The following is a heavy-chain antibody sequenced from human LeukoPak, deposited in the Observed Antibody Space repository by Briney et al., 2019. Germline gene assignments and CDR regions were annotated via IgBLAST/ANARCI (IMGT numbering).Heavy chain of an antibody. CDR3: ARDYSPDSGWPRVSAFDI. Sequence: GGSLRLSCAASGFTFSSYAMHWVRQAPGKGLEYVSAISSNGGSTYYANSVKGRFTISRDNSKNTLYLQMGSLRAEDTAVYYCARDYSPDSGWPRVSAFDIWGQGTMVTVSS. V-gene: IGHV3-64*01. D-gene: IGHD6-19*01. CDR2: ISSNGGST. CDR1: GFTFSSYA. J-gene: IGHJ3*02.